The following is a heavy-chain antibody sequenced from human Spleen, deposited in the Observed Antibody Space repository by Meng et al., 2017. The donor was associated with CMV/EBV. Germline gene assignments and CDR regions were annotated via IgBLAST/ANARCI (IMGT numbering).Heavy chain of an antibody. CDR3: ARVGAYCGGDCYLDY. Sequence: VPPQESGPGLVKPSETLSLTCTVSGGSIRGYSWSWIRQPAGKGLEWIGRIYSSGSTNYNPSLKSRVTVSADTSKTQFSLRLSSVTAADTAVYYCARVGAYCGGDCYLDYWGQGTLVTVSS. CDR2: IYSSGST. D-gene: IGHD2-21*02. J-gene: IGHJ4*02. CDR1: GGSIRGYS. V-gene: IGHV4-4*07.